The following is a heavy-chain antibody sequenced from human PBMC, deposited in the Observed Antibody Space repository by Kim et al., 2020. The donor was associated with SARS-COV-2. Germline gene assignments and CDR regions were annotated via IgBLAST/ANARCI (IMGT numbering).Heavy chain of an antibody. CDR3: ARGLRGLGIAVAGKPDY. CDR1: GFTFSSYG. D-gene: IGHD6-19*01. CDR2: IWYDGSNK. Sequence: GGSLRLSCAASGFTFSSYGMHWVRQAPGKGLEWVAVIWYDGSNKYYADSVKGRFTISRDNSKNTLYLQMNSLRAEDTAVYYCARGLRGLGIAVAGKPDYWGQGTLVTVSS. J-gene: IGHJ4*02. V-gene: IGHV3-33*01.